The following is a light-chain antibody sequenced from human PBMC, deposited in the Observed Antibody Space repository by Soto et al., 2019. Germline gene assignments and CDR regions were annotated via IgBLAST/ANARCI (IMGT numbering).Light chain of an antibody. J-gene: IGLJ1*01. CDR3: SSYTSSSTPYV. Sequence: QSVLTQPASVSGSPGQSITISCTGTSSDFGGYNYVSWYQQHPGKAPKLMIYEVSNRPSGVSNRFSGSKSGNTASLTISGLQAEDEADYYCSSYTSSSTPYVLGTGTKVTVL. CDR1: SSDFGGYNY. CDR2: EVS. V-gene: IGLV2-14*01.